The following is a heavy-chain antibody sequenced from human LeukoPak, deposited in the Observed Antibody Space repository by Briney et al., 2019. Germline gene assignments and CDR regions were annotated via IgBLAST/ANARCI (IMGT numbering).Heavy chain of an antibody. V-gene: IGHV4-34*01. D-gene: IGHD6-13*01. CDR3: ARVYSSSQTFDY. Sequence: SETLSLTCAVYGGSFSGYYWSWIRQPPGKGLEWIGEINHSGSTNYNPSLKSRVTISVDTSKNQFSLKLNSVTPEDTAVYYCARVYSSSQTFDYWGQGTLVTVSS. CDR2: INHSGST. CDR1: GGSFSGYY. J-gene: IGHJ4*02.